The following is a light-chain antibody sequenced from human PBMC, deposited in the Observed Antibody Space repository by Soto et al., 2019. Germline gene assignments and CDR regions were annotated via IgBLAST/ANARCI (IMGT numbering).Light chain of an antibody. CDR3: AAWDGSLNGLYV. CDR2: SNY. V-gene: IGLV1-44*01. J-gene: IGLJ1*01. Sequence: QAVVTQAPSASGTPGQRVTISCSGSSSNVGSLSVDWYQHLPGTAPKLLIHSNYQRPSGVPDRFSGSKSGTSASLAINGLQSADEADYYCAAWDGSLNGLYVFGAGTKVTVL. CDR1: SSNVGSLS.